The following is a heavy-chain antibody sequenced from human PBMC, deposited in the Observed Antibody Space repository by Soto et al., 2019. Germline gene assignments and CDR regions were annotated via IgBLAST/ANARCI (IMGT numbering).Heavy chain of an antibody. CDR2: SYSTGGT. Sequence: QLQLQESGPGLVKPSETLSLTCTVSGGSISSTNYYWGWIRQPPGKGLEWIGNSYSTGGTSYNPYLKSRVALSVDTSQNPFSLKVSSVTAADTDVYYCRCKSSSSYYVDPGGQGTLVTVSS. D-gene: IGHD6-13*01. J-gene: IGHJ5*02. CDR1: GGSISSTNYY. CDR3: RCKSSSSYYVDP. V-gene: IGHV4-39*01.